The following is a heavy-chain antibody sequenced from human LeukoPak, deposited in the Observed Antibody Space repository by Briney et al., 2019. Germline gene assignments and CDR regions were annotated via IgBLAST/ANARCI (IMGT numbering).Heavy chain of an antibody. CDR3: ARDGSWLGELLPFGFAPTSCYFQY. Sequence: ASVKVSCKASGYTFTSYGISWVRQAPGQGLEWMGWISAYNGNTNYAQKLQGRVTMTTDTSTSTAYMELRSLRSDDTAVYYCARDGSWLGELLPFGFAPTSCYFQYWGQGTLVPVSS. CDR2: ISAYNGNT. D-gene: IGHD3-10*01. J-gene: IGHJ4*02. CDR1: GYTFTSYG. V-gene: IGHV1-18*01.